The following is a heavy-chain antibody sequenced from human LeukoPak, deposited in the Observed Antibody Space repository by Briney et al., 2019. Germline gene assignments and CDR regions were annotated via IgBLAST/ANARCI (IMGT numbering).Heavy chain of an antibody. CDR2: IWYDGSNE. V-gene: IGHV3-33*01. D-gene: IGHD6-13*01. J-gene: IGHJ2*01. CDR1: GFTFNTYA. CDR3: ARDSPSIAAAVYWYFDL. Sequence: GGSLRLSCAASGFTFNTYAMNWVRQAPGKGLEWVAVIWYDGSNEYYADSVKSPFPISRDNSKNTLYLQINSLRAEHSAVYFCARDSPSIAAAVYWYFDLWGRGPLVTVSS.